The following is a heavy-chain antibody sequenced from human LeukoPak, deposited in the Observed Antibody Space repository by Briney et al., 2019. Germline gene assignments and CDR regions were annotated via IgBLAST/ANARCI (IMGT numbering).Heavy chain of an antibody. CDR2: IYSGGST. J-gene: IGHJ4*02. CDR3: ARMVRGVIYDY. D-gene: IGHD3-10*01. Sequence: GGSLRLSCSASGFTVISNYMSWVRQAPGKGLEWVSVIYSGGSTYYADSVKGRFTISRDNSKNTLYLQMNSLRAEDTAVYYCARMVRGVIYDYWGQGTLVTVSS. CDR1: GFTVISNY. V-gene: IGHV3-66*01.